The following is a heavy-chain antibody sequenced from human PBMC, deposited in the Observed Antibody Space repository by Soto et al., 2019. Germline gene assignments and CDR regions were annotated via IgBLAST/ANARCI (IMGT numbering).Heavy chain of an antibody. CDR1: GGSFSGYY. Sequence: KASETLSLTCAVYGGSFSGYYWTWIRQPPGKGLEWIGEINHSGSTYYNPSLKSRLTISVDTSKNQFSLKLNSVTAADTAVYYCARGPNPLVVVTAMRPFDYWGQGTLVTVSS. CDR3: ARGPNPLVVVTAMRPFDY. CDR2: INHSGST. J-gene: IGHJ4*02. V-gene: IGHV4-34*01. D-gene: IGHD2-15*01.